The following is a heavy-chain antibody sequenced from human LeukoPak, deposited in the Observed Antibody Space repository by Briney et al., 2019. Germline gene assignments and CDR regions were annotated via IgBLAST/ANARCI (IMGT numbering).Heavy chain of an antibody. CDR1: GFSLRTFT. CDR3: TRDRLFDC. V-gene: IGHV3-21*01. J-gene: IGHJ4*02. Sequence: GGSLRLSCAASGFSLRTFTLHWVRQAPGKGLEWVSSIGSTTTDMSYTGSVKGRFSISRDNAKNSLSLQMNSLRVEDMAVYYCTRDRLFDCWGQGTLVTVSS. D-gene: IGHD6-6*01. CDR2: IGSTTTDM.